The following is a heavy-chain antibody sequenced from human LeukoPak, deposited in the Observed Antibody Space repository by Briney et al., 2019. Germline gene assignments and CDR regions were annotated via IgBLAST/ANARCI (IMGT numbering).Heavy chain of an antibody. CDR1: GFTFSSYA. CDR3: AKDRNYYDILTGYHYATSDY. D-gene: IGHD3-9*01. CDR2: ISGSGGST. J-gene: IGHJ4*02. Sequence: GGSLRLSCAASGFTFSSYAISWVRQAPGKGLEWVSAISGSGGSTYYADSVKGRFTISRDNSKNTPYLQMNSLRAEDAAVYYCAKDRNYYDILTGYHYATSDYWGQGTLVTVSS. V-gene: IGHV3-23*01.